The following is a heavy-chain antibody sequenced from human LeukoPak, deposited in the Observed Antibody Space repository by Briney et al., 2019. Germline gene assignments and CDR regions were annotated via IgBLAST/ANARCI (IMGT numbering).Heavy chain of an antibody. D-gene: IGHD6-13*01. J-gene: IGHJ5*02. V-gene: IGHV1-2*02. Sequence: GASVKVSCKASGYTFTGYYMHWVRQAPGQGLEWMGWIDPNSGGTNYAQKFQGRVTMTRDTSISTAYMELSRLRPDDTAVYYCARDLPTQQPSDQWFDPWGQGTLVTVSS. CDR2: IDPNSGGT. CDR3: ARDLPTQQPSDQWFDP. CDR1: GYTFTGYY.